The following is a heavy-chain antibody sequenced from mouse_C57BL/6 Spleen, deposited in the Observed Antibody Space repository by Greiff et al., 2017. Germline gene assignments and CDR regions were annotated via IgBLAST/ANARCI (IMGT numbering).Heavy chain of an antibody. CDR1: GYTFTSYW. CDR3: ARPYYDSFDD. V-gene: IGHV1-64*01. CDR2: IHPNSGST. D-gene: IGHD2-4*01. J-gene: IGHJ2*01. Sequence: QVHVKQPGAELVKPGASVKLSCKASGYTFTSYWMHWVKQRPGQGLEWIGMIHPNSGSTNYNEKFKSKATLTVDKSSSTAYMQLSSLTSEDSAVYYCARPYYDSFDDWGQGTTLTVSS.